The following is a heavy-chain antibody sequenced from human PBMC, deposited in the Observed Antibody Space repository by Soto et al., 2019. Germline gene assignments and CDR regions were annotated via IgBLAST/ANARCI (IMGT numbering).Heavy chain of an antibody. CDR2: IWYDGSNK. V-gene: IGHV3-33*01. CDR1: GFTFSSYG. Sequence: GGSLRLSCAASGFTFSSYGMHWVRQAPGKGLEWVAVIWYDGSNKYYADSVKGRFTISRDNSKNTLYLQMNSLRAEDTAVYYCAREPTFYLPVRWFYYGMDVWGQGTTVTVSS. CDR3: AREPTFYLPVRWFYYGMDV. D-gene: IGHD2-15*01. J-gene: IGHJ6*02.